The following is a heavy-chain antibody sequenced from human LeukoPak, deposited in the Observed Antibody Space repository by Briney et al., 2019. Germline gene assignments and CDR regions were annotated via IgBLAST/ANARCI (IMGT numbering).Heavy chain of an antibody. J-gene: IGHJ5*02. CDR3: ARLMPSITRGGYNWFDP. V-gene: IGHV1-2*02. CDR2: INPNSGGT. CDR1: GYTFTGYY. Sequence: ASVKVSCKASGYTFTGYYMHWVRQAPGQGLEWMGWINPNSGGTNYAQKFQGRVTMTRDTSISTAYMALSRLRSDDTAVYYCARLMPSITRGGYNWFDPWGQGTLVTVSS. D-gene: IGHD3-10*01.